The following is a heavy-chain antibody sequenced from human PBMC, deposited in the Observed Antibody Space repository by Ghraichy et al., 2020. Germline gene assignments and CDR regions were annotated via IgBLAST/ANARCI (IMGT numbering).Heavy chain of an antibody. J-gene: IGHJ4*02. D-gene: IGHD3-22*01. CDR1: GFTFSSYE. CDR3: ARDRITMIHTWGSIFDY. Sequence: GGSLRLSCAASGFTFSSYEMNWVRQAPGKGLEWVSYISSSGSTIYYADSVKGRFTISRDNAKNSLYLQMNSLRAEDTAVYYCARDRITMIHTWGSIFDYWGQGTLVTVSS. V-gene: IGHV3-48*03. CDR2: ISSSGSTI.